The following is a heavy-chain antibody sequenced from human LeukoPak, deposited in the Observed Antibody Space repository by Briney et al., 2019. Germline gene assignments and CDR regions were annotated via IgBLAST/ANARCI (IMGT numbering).Heavy chain of an antibody. Sequence: SETLSLTCTVSGGSISSYYWSWIRQPPGKGLEGIGYIYTSGSTNYNPSLTSRVTISVDTSKNQFSLKLSSVTAADTAVYYCASHPCSAGCSGGFDPWGQGTLVTVSS. CDR2: IYTSGST. J-gene: IGHJ5*02. CDR1: GGSISSYY. D-gene: IGHD6-25*01. V-gene: IGHV4-4*09. CDR3: ASHPCSAGCSGGFDP.